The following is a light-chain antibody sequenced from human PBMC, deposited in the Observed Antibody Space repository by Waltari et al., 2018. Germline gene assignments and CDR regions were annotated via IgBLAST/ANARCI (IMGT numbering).Light chain of an antibody. Sequence: EMGLTQSPGTLSLSPGEGATLSCGAREFVNIRYLAGDQQKPGQAPNILIYGASSRAPGIPDRFTGAGSGTDFILTITRVEPADSAVYYCHQYGGTPPNTFGQGTRLEI. J-gene: IGKJ2*01. CDR1: EFVNIRY. CDR3: HQYGGTPPNT. CDR2: GAS. V-gene: IGKV3-20*01.